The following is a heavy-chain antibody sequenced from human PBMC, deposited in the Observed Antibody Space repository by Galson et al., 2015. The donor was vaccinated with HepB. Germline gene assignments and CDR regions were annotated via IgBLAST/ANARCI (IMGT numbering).Heavy chain of an antibody. CDR1: GFTFSSYA. J-gene: IGHJ6*02. D-gene: IGHD3-10*01. V-gene: IGHV3-23*01. CDR3: GVRGVINLYGMDV. CDR2: ISGSGGST. Sequence: SLRLSCAASGFTFSSYAMSWVRQAPGKELEWVSAISGSGGSTYYADSVKGRFTISRGNSKNTLYLQMNSLRAEDTSQSTRGVRGVINLYGMDVWGQGTTVTVSS.